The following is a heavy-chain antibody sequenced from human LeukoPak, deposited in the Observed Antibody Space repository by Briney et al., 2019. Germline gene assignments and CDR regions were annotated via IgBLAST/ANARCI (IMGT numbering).Heavy chain of an antibody. CDR3: ARESALHGWTSAHLDY. V-gene: IGHV3-30-3*01. D-gene: IGHD6-19*01. J-gene: IGHJ4*02. CDR1: GFTFNNFA. Sequence: GGSLRLSCAASGFTFNNFAIHWARQAPGKGLEWAAVISNDGNTKHYADSVKGRFTVSRDNSKNTLYLQLNGLRRDDAALYFCARESALHGWTSAHLDYWGQGTLVTVSS. CDR2: ISNDGNTK.